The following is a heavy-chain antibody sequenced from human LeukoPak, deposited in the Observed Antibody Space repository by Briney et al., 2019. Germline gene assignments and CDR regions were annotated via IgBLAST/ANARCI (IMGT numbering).Heavy chain of an antibody. V-gene: IGHV4-34*01. D-gene: IGHD4-11*01. J-gene: IGHJ4*02. CDR2: INHSGST. CDR1: GGSFSGYY. CDR3: ARGTVTSPVDY. Sequence: SETLSLTCAVYGGSFSGYYWSWIRQPPGEGLEWIGEINHSGSTNYNPSLKSRVTISVDTSKNQFSLKLSSVTAADTAVYYCARGTVTSPVDYWGQGTLVTVSS.